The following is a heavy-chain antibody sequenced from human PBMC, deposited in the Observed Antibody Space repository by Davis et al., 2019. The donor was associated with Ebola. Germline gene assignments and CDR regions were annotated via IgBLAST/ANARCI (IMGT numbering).Heavy chain of an antibody. Sequence: SCKASGYTFTSYGMHWVRQAPGKGLEWVAVISYDGSNKYYADSVKGRFTISRDNSKNTLYLQMNSLRAEDTAVYYCAKDGAHGSYFADYYFDYWGQGTLVTVSS. V-gene: IGHV3-30*18. CDR3: AKDGAHGSYFADYYFDY. J-gene: IGHJ4*02. CDR1: GYTFTSYG. D-gene: IGHD1-26*01. CDR2: ISYDGSNK.